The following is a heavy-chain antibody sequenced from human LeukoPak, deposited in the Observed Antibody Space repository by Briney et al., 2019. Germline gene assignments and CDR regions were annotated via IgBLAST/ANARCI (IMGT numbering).Heavy chain of an antibody. J-gene: IGHJ5*02. D-gene: IGHD3-3*01. CDR2: ISTSVGST. V-gene: IGHV3-23*01. Sequence: GGSLRLSCAASEFTFSNYAMTWVRQAPGKGLERVSTISTSVGSTYYADSVKGRFTISRDNSKNTLYLQMNSLRAEDTAIYYCAKDWQSGAWGQGTLVTVSS. CDR3: AKDWQSGA. CDR1: EFTFSNYA.